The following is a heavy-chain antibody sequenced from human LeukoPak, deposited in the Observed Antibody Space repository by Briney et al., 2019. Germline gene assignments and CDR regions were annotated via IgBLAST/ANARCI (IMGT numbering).Heavy chain of an antibody. CDR3: ARVRGLHYFDY. D-gene: IGHD4-17*01. CDR2: IYYSGST. J-gene: IGHJ4*02. V-gene: IGHV4-59*12. CDR1: GGFISSYY. Sequence: SETLCLTCTVSGGFISSYYWSWIRQPPGKGLEWIGYIYYSGSTNYNPSLKSRVTISVDTSKNQFSLKLSSVTAADTAVYYCARVRGLHYFDYWGQGTLVTVSS.